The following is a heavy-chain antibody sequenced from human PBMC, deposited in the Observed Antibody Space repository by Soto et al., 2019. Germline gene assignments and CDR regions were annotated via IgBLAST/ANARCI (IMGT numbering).Heavy chain of an antibody. J-gene: IGHJ6*02. Sequence: ASVKVSCKASGYTFTGYYMHWVRQAPGQGLEWMGWINPNSGGTNYAQKFQGWVTMTRDTSISTAYMELSRLRSDDTAVYYCARDGYPARYFISTSCPIYYYYGMDVWGQGTTVTVSS. CDR2: INPNSGGT. CDR3: ARDGYPARYFISTSCPIYYYYGMDV. D-gene: IGHD2-2*01. V-gene: IGHV1-2*04. CDR1: GYTFTGYY.